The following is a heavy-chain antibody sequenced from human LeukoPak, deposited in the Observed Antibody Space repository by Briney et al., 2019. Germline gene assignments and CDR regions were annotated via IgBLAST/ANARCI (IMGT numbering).Heavy chain of an antibody. CDR1: GFTFSSYA. D-gene: IGHD2-15*01. CDR3: AKDRIPSGGSSKYFQH. J-gene: IGHJ1*01. Sequence: GGSLRLSCAASGFTFSSYAMSWVRQAPGKGLEWVSAISGSGGSTYYADSVKGRFTISRDNSKNTLYLQMNSLRAEDTAVYYCAKDRIPSGGSSKYFQHWGQGTLITVSS. V-gene: IGHV3-23*01. CDR2: ISGSGGST.